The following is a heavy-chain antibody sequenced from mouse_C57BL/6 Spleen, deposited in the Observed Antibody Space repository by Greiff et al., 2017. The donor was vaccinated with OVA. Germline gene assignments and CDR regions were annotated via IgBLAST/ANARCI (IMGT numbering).Heavy chain of an antibody. CDR1: GFNIKDDH. CDR2: IDPENGDT. CDR3: TRWLLDWYFDV. V-gene: IGHV14-4*01. J-gene: IGHJ1*03. D-gene: IGHD2-3*01. Sequence: EVQLVESGAELVRPGASVKLSCTASGFNIKDDHMHWVKQRPEQGLEWIGWIDPENGDTEYASKFQGKATITADTSSNTAYLQLSSLTSEDTAVYYCTRWLLDWYFDVWGTGTTVTVSS.